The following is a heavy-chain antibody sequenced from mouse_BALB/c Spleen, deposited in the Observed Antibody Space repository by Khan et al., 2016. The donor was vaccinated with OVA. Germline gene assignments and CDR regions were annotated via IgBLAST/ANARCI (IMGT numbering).Heavy chain of an antibody. CDR3: ARQPYYHYNVMDY. V-gene: IGHV2-6-1*01. Sequence: VQLQESGPGLVAPSQSLSITCTISGFSLTDYGVHWVRQPPGKGLEWLVLMWGDGTTSYNSAHKSRLTISKDNSKSQVFLKMNSLQTDDTAMYFCARQPYYHYNVMDYWGQGSSVTVSS. D-gene: IGHD2-10*01. CDR1: GFSLTDYG. J-gene: IGHJ4*01. CDR2: MWGDGTT.